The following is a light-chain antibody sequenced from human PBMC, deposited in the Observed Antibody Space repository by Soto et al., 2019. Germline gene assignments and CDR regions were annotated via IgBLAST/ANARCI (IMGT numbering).Light chain of an antibody. CDR2: DAS. V-gene: IGKV1-5*01. CDR1: QSISSW. Sequence: DIQMTQSPSTLSASVGDRVTITCRASQSISSWLAWYQQKPGKAPKLLIYDASSLESGLPSRFSGSGSGTEFTLTISSLQPDDFATYYCQQYNSYSRTFGQGTKVDIK. J-gene: IGKJ1*01. CDR3: QQYNSYSRT.